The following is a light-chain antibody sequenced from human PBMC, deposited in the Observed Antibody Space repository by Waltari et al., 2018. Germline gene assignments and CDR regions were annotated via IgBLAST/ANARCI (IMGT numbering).Light chain of an antibody. V-gene: IGLV3-25*03. CDR1: TLPKEY. Sequence: SYGLTQAPSVSVSPGQTARITCSGDTLPKEYAYWYQQKPGQAPVLVIYKDSERPSGIPERFSGSRAGTTVALTINGVQAEDEAEYYCQSSDSSGSYVLFGGGPKLTVL. J-gene: IGLJ3*02. CDR3: QSSDSSGSYVL. CDR2: KDS.